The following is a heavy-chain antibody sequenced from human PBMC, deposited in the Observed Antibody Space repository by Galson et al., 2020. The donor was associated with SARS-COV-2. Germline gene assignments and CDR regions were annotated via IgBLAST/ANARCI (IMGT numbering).Heavy chain of an antibody. CDR2: IYKSGST. Sequence: ASETLSLTCTVSGGSISSSYYYWGWIRQPPGKGLEWIGNIYKSGSTYYSPSLKSRVTISVDTSKSQFSLRLSSVTAADTAVYFCARDTYYYASGSYYTFDYWGQGTLVTVSS. CDR3: ARDTYYYASGSYYTFDY. V-gene: IGHV4-39*07. D-gene: IGHD3-10*01. CDR1: GGSISSSYYY. J-gene: IGHJ4*02.